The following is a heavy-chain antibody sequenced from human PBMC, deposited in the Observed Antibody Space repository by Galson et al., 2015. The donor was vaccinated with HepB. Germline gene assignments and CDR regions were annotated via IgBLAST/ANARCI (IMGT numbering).Heavy chain of an antibody. CDR1: GFTFSSYS. CDR3: AKDGSGYCSSTSCYPFDY. D-gene: IGHD2-2*01. J-gene: IGHJ4*02. Sequence: SLRLSCAASGFTFSSYSMNWVRQAPGKGLEWVSSISSSSSYIYYADSVKGRFTISRDNAKNSLYLQMNSLRAEDTAVYYCAKDGSGYCSSTSCYPFDYWGQGTLVTVSS. V-gene: IGHV3-21*01. CDR2: ISSSSSYI.